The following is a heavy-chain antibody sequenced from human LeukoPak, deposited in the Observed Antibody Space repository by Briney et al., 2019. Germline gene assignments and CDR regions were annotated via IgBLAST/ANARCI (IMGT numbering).Heavy chain of an antibody. D-gene: IGHD3-22*01. CDR3: ASGDRYDGSGSYYSDY. Sequence: ASVKVSCKASGYTFTGYYLHWVRQAPGQGLEWMGWINPSSGGTNYAQKFQGRVTMTRDTSISTAYMELSRLTSDDTAVYYCASGDRYDGSGSYYSDYWGQGTLVTVSS. CDR1: GYTFTGYY. V-gene: IGHV1-2*02. J-gene: IGHJ4*02. CDR2: INPSSGGT.